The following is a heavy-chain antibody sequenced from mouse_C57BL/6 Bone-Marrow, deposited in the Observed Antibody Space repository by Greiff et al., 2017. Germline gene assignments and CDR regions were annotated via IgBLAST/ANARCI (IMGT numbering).Heavy chain of an antibody. J-gene: IGHJ2*01. Sequence: EVKLQESGGRLVKPGGSLKLSCAASGFTFSSYAMSWVRQTPEKRLEWVATISDGGSYTYYPDNVKGRFTISRDNAKNNLYLQMSHLKSEDTAMYYCARKNYDYASYYFDYWGQGTTLTVSS. CDR3: ARKNYDYASYYFDY. CDR1: GFTFSSYA. V-gene: IGHV5-4*03. D-gene: IGHD2-4*01. CDR2: ISDGGSYT.